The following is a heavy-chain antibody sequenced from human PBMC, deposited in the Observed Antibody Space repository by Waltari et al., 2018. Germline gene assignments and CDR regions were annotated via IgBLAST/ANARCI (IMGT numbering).Heavy chain of an antibody. CDR1: GGSLYSYH. J-gene: IGHJ4*02. CDR2: IYPSGST. D-gene: IGHD3-22*01. V-gene: IGHV4-4*07. CDR3: ARDRYYDSSGYSQSYYYDS. Sequence: QVHLQESGPGLVKTSETLSLTCTVSGGSLYSYHWSWVRQPAGKALEWIGHIYPSGSTNYSPSLRSRVTMSVDTSKRQFSLKLSSVTAADTAMYYCARDRYYDSSGYSQSYYYDSWGQGTLVTVSS.